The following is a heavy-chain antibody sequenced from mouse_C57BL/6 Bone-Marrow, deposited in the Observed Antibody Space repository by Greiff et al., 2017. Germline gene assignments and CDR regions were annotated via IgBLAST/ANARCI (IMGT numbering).Heavy chain of an antibody. J-gene: IGHJ3*01. CDR1: GYTFTDYN. CDR2: INPNNGGT. D-gene: IGHD1-1*01. CDR3: ASADYYGSSPFAY. V-gene: IGHV1-18*01. Sequence: EVQLQQSGPELVKPGASVKIPCKASGYTFTDYNMACVKQSHGKRLEWIGDINPNNGGTIYNQKFKGKATLPVDKSSSTAYMELRSLTSEDTAVYYCASADYYGSSPFAYWGQGTLVTVSA.